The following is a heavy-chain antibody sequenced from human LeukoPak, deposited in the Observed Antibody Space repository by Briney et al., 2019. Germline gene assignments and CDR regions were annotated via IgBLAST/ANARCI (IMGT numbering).Heavy chain of an antibody. CDR3: ARRAGAYSHPYDY. J-gene: IGHJ4*02. CDR1: EFTFSSYT. Sequence: GGSLRLSCVASEFTFSSYTMSWVRQAPGKGLEWVSSISSRSSYIYYTDSVKGRFTISRDNAKNSLYLQMNSLRAEDTAVYYCARRAGAYSHPYDYWGQGTLVTVSS. CDR2: ISSRSSYI. V-gene: IGHV3-21*04. D-gene: IGHD4/OR15-4a*01.